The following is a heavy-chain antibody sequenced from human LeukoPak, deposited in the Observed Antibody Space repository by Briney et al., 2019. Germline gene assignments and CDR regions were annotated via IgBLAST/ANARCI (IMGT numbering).Heavy chain of an antibody. CDR2: INSSSSYI. CDR3: ARGHVGALRGVMGYFDY. CDR1: GFTFSSYA. Sequence: GGSLRLSCAASGFTFSSYAMSWVRQAPGKGLEWVSSINSSSSYIYYADSVKGRFTISRDNAKNSLYLQMNSLRAEDTAVYYCARGHVGALRGVMGYFDYWGQGTLVTVSS. D-gene: IGHD3-10*01. V-gene: IGHV3-21*01. J-gene: IGHJ4*02.